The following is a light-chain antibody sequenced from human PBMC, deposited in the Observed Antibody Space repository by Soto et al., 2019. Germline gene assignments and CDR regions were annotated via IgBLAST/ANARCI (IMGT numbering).Light chain of an antibody. CDR2: EAR. V-gene: IGLV2-14*01. CDR1: SSDVGAYNY. CDR3: SLYTSENTYV. J-gene: IGLJ1*01. Sequence: QSVLTQPASVSGSPGQSITISCTGTSSDVGAYNYVSWYQQHPGKAPKLIIYEARNRPSGVPDRFSGSKSGNTASLTISGLQAADEADYYCSLYTSENTYVSRTGTKGTVL.